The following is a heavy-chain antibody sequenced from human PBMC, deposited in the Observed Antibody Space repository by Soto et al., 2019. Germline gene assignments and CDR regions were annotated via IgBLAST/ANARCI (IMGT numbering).Heavy chain of an antibody. CDR3: ARALYRSGTYYAFDN. J-gene: IGHJ4*02. CDR2: ISAYNGNT. D-gene: IGHD1-26*01. CDR1: GYTPTNYD. Sequence: QVPLVQSGAEVKKPGASVTVSCKTSGYTPTNYDIGWVRQAPGQGLEWMGWISAYNGNTNSAQKLQGRLTMTTDTSTRTAYMELRSPRSDDTAVYYCARALYRSGTYYAFDNWGQGTLVTVSS. V-gene: IGHV1-18*01.